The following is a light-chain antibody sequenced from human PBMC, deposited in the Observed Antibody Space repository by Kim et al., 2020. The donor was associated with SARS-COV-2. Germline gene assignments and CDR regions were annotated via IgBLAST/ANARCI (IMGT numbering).Light chain of an antibody. CDR1: SSDVGGYNY. CDR2: EVS. V-gene: IGLV2-8*01. Sequence: GQSVTISCTGTSSDVGGYNYVSWYQQHPGKAPKLISYEVSKRPSGVPDRFSGSKYGNTASLTVSGLQAEDEADYYCSSYGGNNNVVFGGGTQLTVL. CDR3: SSYGGNNNVV. J-gene: IGLJ3*02.